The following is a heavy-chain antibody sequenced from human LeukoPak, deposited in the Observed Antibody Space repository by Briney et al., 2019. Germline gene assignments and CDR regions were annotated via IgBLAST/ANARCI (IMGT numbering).Heavy chain of an antibody. CDR2: IYSGGST. V-gene: IGHV3-66*01. CDR3: ARGRQLWFGELMGYFDY. Sequence: PGGSLRLSCAASGFTVSSNYMSWVPQAPGKGLEWVSVIYSGGSTYYADSVKGRFTISRDNSKNTLYLQMNSLRAEDTAVYYCARGRQLWFGELMGYFDYWGQGTLVTVSS. J-gene: IGHJ4*02. D-gene: IGHD3-10*01. CDR1: GFTVSSNY.